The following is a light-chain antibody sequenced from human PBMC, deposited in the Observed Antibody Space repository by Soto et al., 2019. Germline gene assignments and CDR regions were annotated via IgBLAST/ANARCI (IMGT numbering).Light chain of an antibody. CDR2: SNN. CDR1: SSNIGSNT. J-gene: IGLJ2*01. V-gene: IGLV1-44*01. Sequence: QSVLTQPPSASGTPGQRVTISCSGSSSNIGSNTVNWYQQLPGTAPKLLIYSNNQRPSGVPYRFSGSRSGTSASLAISGLQSKDEADYYCAAWDDSLNGVVFGGGTKLTV. CDR3: AAWDDSLNGVV.